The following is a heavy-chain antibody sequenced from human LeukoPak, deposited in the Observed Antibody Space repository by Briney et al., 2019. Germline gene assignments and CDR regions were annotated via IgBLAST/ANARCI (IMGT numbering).Heavy chain of an antibody. J-gene: IGHJ3*02. CDR1: GGSISSYY. CDR3: ARVDCGGDCSTSDYAFDI. Sequence: SETLSLTCTVSGGSISSYYWSWLRQPPGKGLEWLGYIYYSGSTNYNPSLKSRVTISVDTSKNQFSLKLSSVTAADTAVYYCARVDCGGDCSTSDYAFDIWGQGTMVTVSS. D-gene: IGHD2-21*02. CDR2: IYYSGST. V-gene: IGHV4-59*01.